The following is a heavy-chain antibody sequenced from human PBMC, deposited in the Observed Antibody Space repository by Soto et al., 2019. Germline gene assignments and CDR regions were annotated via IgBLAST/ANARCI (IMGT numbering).Heavy chain of an antibody. Sequence: GGSLRLSCAASAFTFSSYAMHWVRQAPGKGLEWVAVISYDGSNKYYADSVKGRFTISRDNSKNTLYLQMNSLRAEDRAVHYCARASVGDYDFWSGYYTGPTPYDYWGQGTLVTVS. V-gene: IGHV3-30-3*01. CDR1: AFTFSSYA. CDR2: ISYDGSNK. J-gene: IGHJ4*02. CDR3: ARASVGDYDFWSGYYTGPTPYDY. D-gene: IGHD3-3*01.